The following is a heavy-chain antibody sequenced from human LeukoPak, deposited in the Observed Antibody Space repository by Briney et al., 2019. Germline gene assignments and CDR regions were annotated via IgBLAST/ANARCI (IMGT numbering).Heavy chain of an antibody. CDR2: IRSKANTYAT. CDR3: TRLEGVAYGMDV. V-gene: IGHV3-73*01. Sequence: GGSLRLSCAASGFTFSGSAVHWVRQASGKGLEWVGRIRSKANTYATAYAASVKGRITISRDDSKNTAYLQMNSLKIEDTAVYYCTRLEGVAYGMDVWGQGTTVTVSS. J-gene: IGHJ6*02. CDR1: GFTFSGSA.